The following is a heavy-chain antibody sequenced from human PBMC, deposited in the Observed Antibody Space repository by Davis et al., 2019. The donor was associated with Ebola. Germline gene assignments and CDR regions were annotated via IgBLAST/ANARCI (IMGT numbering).Heavy chain of an antibody. V-gene: IGHV4-34*01. CDR1: GGSFGGYY. D-gene: IGHD2-15*01. CDR2: IYNSGST. Sequence: SETLSLPSAANGGSFGGYYWSWIRKPPGKGLGWMGEIYNSGSTNYNPSLKSRVTISVDKSKNQFSLKLSSVTAADTAVYYCARGGMVDCSGGSCYYYGMDVWGQGTTVTVSS. CDR3: ARGGMVDCSGGSCYYYGMDV. J-gene: IGHJ6*02.